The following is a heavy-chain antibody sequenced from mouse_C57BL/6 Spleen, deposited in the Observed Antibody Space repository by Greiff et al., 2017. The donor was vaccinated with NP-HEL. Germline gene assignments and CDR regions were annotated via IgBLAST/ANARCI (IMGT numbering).Heavy chain of an antibody. V-gene: IGHV5-4*01. D-gene: IGHD2-5*01. CDR2: ISDGGSYT. CDR1: GFTFSSYA. J-gene: IGHJ4*01. Sequence: EVKLVESGGGLVKPGGSLKLSCAASGFTFSSYAMSWVRQTPEKRLEWVATISDGGSYTYYPDNVKGRFTISRDNAKNNLYLQMSHLKSEDTAMYYCARDRGDSYYSNYDAMDYWGQGTSVTVSS. CDR3: ARDRGDSYYSNYDAMDY.